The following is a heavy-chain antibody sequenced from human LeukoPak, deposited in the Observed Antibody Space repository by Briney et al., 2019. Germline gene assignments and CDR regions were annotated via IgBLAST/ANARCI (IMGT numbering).Heavy chain of an antibody. D-gene: IGHD6-13*01. Sequence: SVKVSCKASGGTFSSYAISWVRQAPGQGLEWMGGIIPIFGTANYAQKFQGRVTITTDESTSTAYMELSSLRSEDTAVYYCARSRGQHKITFDYWGQGTPVTVSS. CDR1: GGTFSSYA. CDR3: ARSRGQHKITFDY. V-gene: IGHV1-69*05. J-gene: IGHJ4*01. CDR2: IIPIFGTA.